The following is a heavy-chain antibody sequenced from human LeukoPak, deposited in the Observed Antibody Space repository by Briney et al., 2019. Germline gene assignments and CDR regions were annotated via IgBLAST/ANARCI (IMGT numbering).Heavy chain of an antibody. D-gene: IGHD3-10*01. CDR1: GYTFTSYG. V-gene: IGHV1-18*01. CDR3: AREVWFGELSERTLDY. Sequence: ASVKVSCKASGYTFTSYGISWVRQAPGQGLEWMGWISAYNGNTNYAQKLQGRVTMTTDTYTSTAYMELRSLRSDDTAVYYCAREVWFGELSERTLDYWGQGTLVTVSS. CDR2: ISAYNGNT. J-gene: IGHJ4*02.